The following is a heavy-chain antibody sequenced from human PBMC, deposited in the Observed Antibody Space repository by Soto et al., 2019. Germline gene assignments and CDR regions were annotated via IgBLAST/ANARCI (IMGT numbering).Heavy chain of an antibody. J-gene: IGHJ4*02. V-gene: IGHV1-18*01. CDR3: AKSPRGEMATD. CDR2: NNTYNVMT. Sequence: QVQLVQSGGEVKKPGASVTVSCKASGYTFINYHITWVRQAPGQGLEWMAWNNTYNVMTDYAQRFQGRVTMTRDTTTSTAYMELRNLGSDDTAVYFCAKSPRGEMATDWGQGTLVTVSS. D-gene: IGHD5-12*01. CDR1: GYTFINYH.